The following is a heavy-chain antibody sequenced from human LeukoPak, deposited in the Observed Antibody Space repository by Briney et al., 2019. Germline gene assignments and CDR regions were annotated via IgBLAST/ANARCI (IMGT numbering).Heavy chain of an antibody. V-gene: IGHV3-33*01. J-gene: IGHJ4*02. CDR3: TTDAGVTAIPGEFDY. CDR1: GFTFSSYG. CDR2: IWYDGSNK. Sequence: GGSLRLSCAASGFTFSSYGMHWVRQAPGKGLEWVAVIWYDGSNKYYADSVKGRFTISRDNSKNTLYLQMNSLKTEDTAVYYCTTDAGVTAIPGEFDYWGQGTLVTVSS. D-gene: IGHD2-21*02.